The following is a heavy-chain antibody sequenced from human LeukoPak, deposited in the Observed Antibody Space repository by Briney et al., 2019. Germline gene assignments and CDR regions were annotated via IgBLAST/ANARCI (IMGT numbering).Heavy chain of an antibody. CDR1: GYTFTDYD. CDR3: ARDPVDILTGYYYYYMDV. Sequence: ASVKVSCKASGYTFTDYDIYWVRQATGQGLEWMGGIIPIFGTANYAQKFQGRVTITADKSTSTAYMELSSLRSEDTAVYYCARDPVDILTGYYYYYMDVWGRGTTVTVSS. CDR2: IIPIFGTA. J-gene: IGHJ6*03. D-gene: IGHD3-9*01. V-gene: IGHV1-69*06.